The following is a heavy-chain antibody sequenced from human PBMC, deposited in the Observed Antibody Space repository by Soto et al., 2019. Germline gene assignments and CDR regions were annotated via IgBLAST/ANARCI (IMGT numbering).Heavy chain of an antibody. CDR3: ARQPMIAYGMDV. CDR2: IDPSDSYT. J-gene: IGHJ6*02. V-gene: IGHV5-10-1*01. CDR1: GYSFTSYW. Sequence: GESLKISCKGSGYSFTSYWISWVRQMPGKGLEWMGRIDPSDSYTNYSPSFQGHVTISADKSISTAYLQWSSLKASDTAMYYYARQPMIAYGMDVWGQGTTVTVSS. D-gene: IGHD3-22*01.